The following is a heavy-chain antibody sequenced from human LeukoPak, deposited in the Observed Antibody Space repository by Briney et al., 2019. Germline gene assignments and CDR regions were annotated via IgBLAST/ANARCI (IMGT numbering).Heavy chain of an antibody. Sequence: KPSETPSLTCTVSGGSISSYYWSWIRQPAGKGLEWIGRIYTSGSTNYNPSLKSRVTMSVDTSKNQFSLKLSSVTAADTAVYYCARECGGSCYSGNDAFDIWGQGTMVTVSS. CDR1: GGSISSYY. D-gene: IGHD2-15*01. CDR2: IYTSGST. V-gene: IGHV4-4*07. J-gene: IGHJ3*02. CDR3: ARECGGSCYSGNDAFDI.